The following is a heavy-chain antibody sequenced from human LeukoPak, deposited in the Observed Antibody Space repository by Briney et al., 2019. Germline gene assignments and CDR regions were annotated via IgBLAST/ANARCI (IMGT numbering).Heavy chain of an antibody. Sequence: ASVKVSCKASGYTFTSYDIHWVRQATGQGLEWMGWMNPNSGNTGYAQKFQGRVTMTRNTSISTAYMELSSLRSEDTAVYYCARDSKVGGAFDIWGQGTMVTVFS. D-gene: IGHD1-26*01. CDR2: MNPNSGNT. V-gene: IGHV1-8*01. J-gene: IGHJ3*02. CDR1: GYTFTSYD. CDR3: ARDSKVGGAFDI.